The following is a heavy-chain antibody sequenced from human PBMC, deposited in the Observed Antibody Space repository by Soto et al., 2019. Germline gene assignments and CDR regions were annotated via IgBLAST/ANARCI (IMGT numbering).Heavy chain of an antibody. CDR1: GYMFKSYR. J-gene: IGHJ4*02. CDR3: ARHPGMVGELDY. CDR2: IDPSDLYT. V-gene: IGHV5-10-1*01. Sequence: PXDSLKLSCQCSGYMFKSYRISLVLQMPGKGLEWMGRIDPSDLYTKYSPSFEGHVTISGDKSTNTAYLQWSSLKASDTAMYYCARHPGMVGELDYWGQGSLVTVSS. D-gene: IGHD1-26*01.